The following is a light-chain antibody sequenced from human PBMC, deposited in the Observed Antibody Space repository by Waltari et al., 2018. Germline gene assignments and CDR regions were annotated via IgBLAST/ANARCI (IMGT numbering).Light chain of an antibody. Sequence: QSALTQPASVSGSPGQSVTIFCAGTSNDVGGYNSVSWYQEHPGQAPRVILYDVSDRPSGVSDRFSGSKSGNTAYLTISGLQAEDEADYYCSSQSSNDVVLFGGRTKLTVL. CDR1: SNDVGGYNS. V-gene: IGLV2-14*01. CDR3: SSQSSNDVVL. J-gene: IGLJ2*01. CDR2: DVS.